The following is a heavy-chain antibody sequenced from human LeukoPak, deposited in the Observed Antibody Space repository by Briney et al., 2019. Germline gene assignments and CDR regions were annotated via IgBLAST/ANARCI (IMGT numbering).Heavy chain of an antibody. CDR3: SSSFPFSGYDYLYY. V-gene: IGHV4-59*08. Sequence: ASETLSLTCTVSGGSISAYYWTWIRQPPGKGLEWIGYIYYSVSTNYNPSLKSRVTISVDTSKNQFSLKLSSVTAADTAVYYCSSSFPFSGYDYLYYWGQGTLVTVSS. CDR2: IYYSVST. CDR1: GGSISAYY. D-gene: IGHD5-12*01. J-gene: IGHJ4*02.